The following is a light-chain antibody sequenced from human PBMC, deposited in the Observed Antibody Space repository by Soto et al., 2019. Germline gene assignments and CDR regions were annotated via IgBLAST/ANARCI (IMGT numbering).Light chain of an antibody. CDR3: QQYTDWPLT. CDR2: GIS. J-gene: IGKJ1*01. V-gene: IGKV3D-15*01. Sequence: EILLTQSPVTLSVSPGERATLSCRASQSVGSNLAWYQQKPGQAPRLLIYGISNRATGVPDRFSGSGSGTDFTLTISRLEPEDFAVYYCQQYTDWPLTFGQGTMVDI. CDR1: QSVGSN.